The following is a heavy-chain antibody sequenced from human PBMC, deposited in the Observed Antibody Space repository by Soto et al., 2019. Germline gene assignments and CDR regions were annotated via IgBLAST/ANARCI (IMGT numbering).Heavy chain of an antibody. D-gene: IGHD2-21*02. V-gene: IGHV1-3*05. CDR2: INAGNGNT. CDR1: GYTFTSYA. CDR3: TQAWVGVTAPEY. J-gene: IGHJ4*02. Sequence: QVQLVQSGAEEKKPGASVKVSCKASGYTFTSYAMHWVRQAPGQRLEWMGWINAGNGNTKYSQKFQGTDTTTRETSASTAYLERRSRRTEDTAVYYWTQAWVGVTAPEYWGQGTLVTVSS.